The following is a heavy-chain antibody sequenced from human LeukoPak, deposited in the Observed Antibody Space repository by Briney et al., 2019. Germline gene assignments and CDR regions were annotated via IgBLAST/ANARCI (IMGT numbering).Heavy chain of an antibody. CDR2: IKQDGSEK. D-gene: IGHD6-19*01. CDR3: ASAPEQAVAGGGYFDY. J-gene: IGHJ4*02. Sequence: GGSLRLSCAASGFTFSSYWMSWVRQAPGKGLEWVANIKQDGSEKYYVASVKGRFTISRDNAKTSLYLQMNSLRAEDTAVYYCASAPEQAVAGGGYFDYWGQGTLVTVSS. V-gene: IGHV3-7*01. CDR1: GFTFSSYW.